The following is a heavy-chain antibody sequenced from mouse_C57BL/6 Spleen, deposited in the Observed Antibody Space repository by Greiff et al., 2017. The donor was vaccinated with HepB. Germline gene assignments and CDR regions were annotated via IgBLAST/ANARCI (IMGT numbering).Heavy chain of an antibody. V-gene: IGHV1-19*01. Sequence: EVKLQESGPVLVKPGASVKMSCKASGYTFTDYYMNWVKQSHGKSLEWIGVINPYNGGTSYNQKFKGKATLTVDKSSSTAYMELNSLTSEDSAVYYCARYPRGLYYFDYWGQGTTLTVSS. J-gene: IGHJ2*01. CDR3: ARYPRGLYYFDY. CDR2: INPYNGGT. CDR1: GYTFTDYY. D-gene: IGHD3-3*01.